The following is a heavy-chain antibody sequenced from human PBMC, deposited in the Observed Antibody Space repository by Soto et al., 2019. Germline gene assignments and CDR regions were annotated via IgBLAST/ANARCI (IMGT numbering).Heavy chain of an antibody. J-gene: IGHJ4*02. Sequence: SVKVSCKASGGTFSSYAISWVRQAPGQGLEWMGGIIPIFGTANYAXXXXXXXTITADKSTSTAYTELSSLRSEDTAVYYCARDTIPVQITMVRGVPKYYFDYWGQGTLVTVSS. CDR3: ARDTIPVQITMVRGVPKYYFDY. V-gene: IGHV1-69*06. D-gene: IGHD3-10*01. CDR2: IIPIFGTA. CDR1: GGTFSSYA.